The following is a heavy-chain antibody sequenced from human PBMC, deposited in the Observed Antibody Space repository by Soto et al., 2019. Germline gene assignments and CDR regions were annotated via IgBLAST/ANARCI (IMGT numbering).Heavy chain of an antibody. CDR3: AKTQTYYDFWSGYYREGMDV. CDR2: ISYDGSNK. J-gene: IGHJ6*02. V-gene: IGHV3-30*18. Sequence: GGSLRLSCAASGFTFSSYGMHWVRQAPGKGLEWVAVISYDGSNKYYADSVKGRFTISRDNSKNTLYLQMNSLRAEDTAVYYCAKTQTYYDFWSGYYREGMDVWGQGTTVTVSS. D-gene: IGHD3-3*01. CDR1: GFTFSSYG.